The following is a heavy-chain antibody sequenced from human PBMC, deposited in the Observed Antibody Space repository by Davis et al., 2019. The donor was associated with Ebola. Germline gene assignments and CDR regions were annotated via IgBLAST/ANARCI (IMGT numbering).Heavy chain of an antibody. CDR2: IYHSGST. V-gene: IGHV4-38-2*02. D-gene: IGHD3-10*01. J-gene: IGHJ4*02. CDR3: AIPTSGNFYFDY. Sequence: MPSETLSLTCNVSGYFISTGYYWGWIRQPPGKGLEWIGSIYHSGSTYYNPSLKSRVTISVDTSKNQFSLKLSSVTAADTAVYYCAIPTSGNFYFDYWGQGTLVTVSS. CDR1: GYFISTGYY.